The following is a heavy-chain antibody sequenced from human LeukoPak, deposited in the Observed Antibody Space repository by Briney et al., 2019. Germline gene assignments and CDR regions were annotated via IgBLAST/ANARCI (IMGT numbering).Heavy chain of an antibody. V-gene: IGHV4-34*01. J-gene: IGHJ4*02. CDR2: INHSGST. CDR3: ARARPQQQLVRRPLDY. CDR1: GGSFSGYY. Sequence: SETLSLTCAVYGGSFSGYYWSWIRQPPGKGLEWIGEINHSGSTNYNPSLKSRVAISVDTSKNQFSLKLSSVTAADTAVYYCARARPQQQLVRRPLDYWGQGTLVTVSS. D-gene: IGHD6-13*01.